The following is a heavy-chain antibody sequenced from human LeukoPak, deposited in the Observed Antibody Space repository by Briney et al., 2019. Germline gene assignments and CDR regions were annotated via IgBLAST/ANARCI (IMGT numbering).Heavy chain of an antibody. CDR3: ATDEEDGYNLDY. CDR2: FDPEDGET. D-gene: IGHD5-24*01. Sequence: ASVKVSCKVSGYTLTELSMHWVRQAPGKGLEWMGGFDPEDGETIYAQKFQGRVTMTEDTSTDTAYMELSSLRSEDTAVYHCATDEEDGYNLDYWGQGTLVTVSS. J-gene: IGHJ4*02. V-gene: IGHV1-24*01. CDR1: GYTLTELS.